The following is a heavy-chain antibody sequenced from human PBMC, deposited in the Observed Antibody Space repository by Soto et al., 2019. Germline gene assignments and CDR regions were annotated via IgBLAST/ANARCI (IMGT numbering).Heavy chain of an antibody. CDR1: GYTFTSYY. D-gene: IGHD5-18*01. V-gene: IGHV1-46*01. Sequence: QVQLVQSGAEVKKPGASVKVSCKASGYTFTSYYMHWVRQAPGQGLEWMGIINPSGGSTSYAQKFQGRVTMTRDTSTSTVYMELGSLRSEDTAVYYCARVDTGMVTDYWGQGTLVTVSS. CDR2: INPSGGST. CDR3: ARVDTGMVTDY. J-gene: IGHJ4*02.